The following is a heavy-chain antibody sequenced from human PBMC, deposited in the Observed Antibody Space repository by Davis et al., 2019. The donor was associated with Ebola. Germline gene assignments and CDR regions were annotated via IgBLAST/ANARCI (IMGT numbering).Heavy chain of an antibody. CDR2: ISGSGGST. J-gene: IGHJ6*02. V-gene: IGHV3-23*01. CDR3: AKDIKGGIYDFWSGYTVLYYGMDV. CDR1: GFTFSSYA. D-gene: IGHD3-3*01. Sequence: GGSLRLSCAASGFTFSSYAMSWVRQAPGKGLEWVSAISGSGGSTYYADSVKGRFTISRDNSKNTLYLQMNSLRAEDTAVYYCAKDIKGGIYDFWSGYTVLYYGMDVWGQGTTVTVSS.